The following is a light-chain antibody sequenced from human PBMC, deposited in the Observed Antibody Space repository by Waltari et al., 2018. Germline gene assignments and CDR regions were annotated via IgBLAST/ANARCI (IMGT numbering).Light chain of an antibody. J-gene: IGLJ2*01. CDR3: SSYISSSTLEL. V-gene: IGLV2-14*03. CDR1: SSDVGGYHY. Sequence: QSALTQPASVSGSPGQSITISCTGTSSDVGGYHYVSWYQQHPGKAPKLMIFDVSNRPSGVSNRFSGSKSGNTASLTISGLQAEDEADYYCSSYISSSTLELFGGGTSLTVL. CDR2: DVS.